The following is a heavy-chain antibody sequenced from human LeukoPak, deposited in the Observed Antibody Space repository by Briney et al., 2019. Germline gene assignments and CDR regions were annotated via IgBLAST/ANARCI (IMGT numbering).Heavy chain of an antibody. V-gene: IGHV4-39*07. CDR1: GGSINSGPYY. J-gene: IGHJ4*02. Sequence: SETLSLTCSVSGGSINSGPYYWGWIRQPPGKGLEWIGSISYSGSTSYNPSLKSRVTISVDTSKNQFSLKLSSVTAADTAVYYCAREGGPYRPLDYSGQGTLVTVAS. CDR3: AREGGPYRPLDY. CDR2: ISYSGST.